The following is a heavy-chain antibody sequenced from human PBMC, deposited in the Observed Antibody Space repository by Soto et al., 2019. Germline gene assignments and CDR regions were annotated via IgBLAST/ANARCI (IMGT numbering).Heavy chain of an antibody. V-gene: IGHV1-18*01. CDR2: INSYNGVT. Sequence: QVQLVQSGAEVKNPGASVKVSCRASGYTLSNNYGISWVRQAPGQGLEWMGWINSYNGVTNNARKFQDRVTLTTDTSTTTAYMEIRSLRSDDTAIDYCARDRQNYGSLDYWGQGTLVTVSS. CDR1: GYTLSNNYG. D-gene: IGHD4-17*01. CDR3: ARDRQNYGSLDY. J-gene: IGHJ4*02.